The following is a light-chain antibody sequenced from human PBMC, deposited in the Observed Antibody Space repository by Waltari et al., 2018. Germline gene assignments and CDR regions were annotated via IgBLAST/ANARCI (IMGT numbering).Light chain of an antibody. J-gene: IGKJ3*01. CDR2: AAS. CDR3: QQLNSA. CDR1: QDISNY. Sequence: IQLTQSPSSLSASVGDSVTITCRASQDISNYLAWYQEKPGKAPKVLISAASTLQSGVPSRFSGSGSGTDFTLTISSLQPEDFATYYCQQLNSAFGPGTKVDIK. V-gene: IGKV1-9*01.